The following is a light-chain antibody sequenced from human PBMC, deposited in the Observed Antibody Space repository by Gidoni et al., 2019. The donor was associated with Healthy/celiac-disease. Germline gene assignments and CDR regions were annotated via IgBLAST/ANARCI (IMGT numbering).Light chain of an antibody. J-gene: IGKJ2*01. CDR3: QQYNSYSYT. CDR1: QSISSW. CDR2: KAS. Sequence: DIQMTQSPSTLSASVGDRVTITCRASQSISSWLAWFPQKPGKAPKLLIYKASSLESGVPSRFSGSGSGTEFTLTISSLQPDDFATYSCQQYNSYSYTFGQGTKLEIK. V-gene: IGKV1-5*03.